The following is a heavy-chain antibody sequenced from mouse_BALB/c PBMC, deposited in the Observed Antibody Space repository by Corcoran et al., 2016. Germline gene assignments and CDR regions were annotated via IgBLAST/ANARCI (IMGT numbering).Heavy chain of an antibody. Sequence: QVQLQQSGPELVKPGASVKISCKASGYSFTSYYIHWVKQRPGQGLEWIGWIFPGSGNTKYNEKFKGKATLTADPSSSTAYMQLSSLTSEDSAVYFCARWAYWYFDVWGAGTTVTVSS. CDR3: ARWAYWYFDV. CDR2: IFPGSGNT. J-gene: IGHJ1*01. V-gene: IGHV1-66*01. CDR1: GYSFTSYY.